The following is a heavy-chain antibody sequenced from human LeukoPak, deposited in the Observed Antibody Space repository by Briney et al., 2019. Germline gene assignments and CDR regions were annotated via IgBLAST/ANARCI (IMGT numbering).Heavy chain of an antibody. V-gene: IGHV3-7*01. Sequence: GGSLRLSCAASGFTLSSNWMSWVRQAPGKGLEWVANIKQDGSDKYYVGSVKGRFTISRDNAKNSLYLQMNSLRAEDTAVYYCAREVVPNWFDPWGQGTLVTVSS. CDR3: AREVVPNWFDP. D-gene: IGHD6-6*01. CDR1: GFTLSSNW. CDR2: IKQDGSDK. J-gene: IGHJ5*02.